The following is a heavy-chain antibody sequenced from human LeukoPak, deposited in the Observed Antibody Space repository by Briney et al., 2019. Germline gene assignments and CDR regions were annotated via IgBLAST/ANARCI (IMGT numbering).Heavy chain of an antibody. CDR1: GYTFTSYG. D-gene: IGHD3-9*01. Sequence: ASVKVSCKASGYTFTSYGISWVRQAPGQGLEWMGWISAYNGNTNYAQKLQGRVTMTTDTSTSTAYMELRSLRSDDTAVYYCARDFELPSDYDILTGYPNWFDPWGQGTLVTVSS. J-gene: IGHJ5*02. V-gene: IGHV1-18*01. CDR2: ISAYNGNT. CDR3: ARDFELPSDYDILTGYPNWFDP.